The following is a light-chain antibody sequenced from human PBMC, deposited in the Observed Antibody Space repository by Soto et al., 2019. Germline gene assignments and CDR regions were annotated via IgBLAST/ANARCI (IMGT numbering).Light chain of an antibody. CDR3: SSFRSSSTLYV. CDR2: EVS. V-gene: IGLV2-14*01. CDR1: SSDVGGYKY. Sequence: QSALTQPASVSGSPGQSITISCTGTSSDVGGYKYVSWYQQHPGKAPKLMLYEVSNRPSGVSDRFSGSKSGNTASLTTSGLQAEDEADYYCSSFRSSSTLYVFGTGTKVTVL. J-gene: IGLJ1*01.